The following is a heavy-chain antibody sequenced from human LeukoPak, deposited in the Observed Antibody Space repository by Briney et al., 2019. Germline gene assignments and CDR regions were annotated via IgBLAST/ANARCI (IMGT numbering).Heavy chain of an antibody. CDR2: IYTSGRT. J-gene: IGHJ4*02. D-gene: IGHD3-10*01. CDR3: ARDALAYYDGSGIYYDY. V-gene: IGHV4-4*07. CDR1: GGSISSCY. Sequence: SETLSLTCTVSGGSISSCYGSWIRQPAGKGLEWIGRIYTSGRTNYNPSLKSRVTLSVDTSKDEIVLKLSSVAAADTALYFFARDALAYYDGSGIYYDYWGQGTLVTVSS.